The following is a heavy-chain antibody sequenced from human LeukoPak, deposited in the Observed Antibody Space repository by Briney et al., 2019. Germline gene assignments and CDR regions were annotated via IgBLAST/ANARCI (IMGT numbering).Heavy chain of an antibody. V-gene: IGHV4-59*08. CDR1: GGSISSLY. CDR3: ARHRAYSSSSPFDY. CDR2: IYYTGST. D-gene: IGHD6-6*01. J-gene: IGHJ4*02. Sequence: PSKTLSLTCSVSGGSISSLYWSWIRQPPGKGLEWIGYIYYTGSTNYNPSLKSRVTMFVDMSKNQFSLRLSSVTAADTAVCYCARHRAYSSSSPFDYWGQGTLVTVSS.